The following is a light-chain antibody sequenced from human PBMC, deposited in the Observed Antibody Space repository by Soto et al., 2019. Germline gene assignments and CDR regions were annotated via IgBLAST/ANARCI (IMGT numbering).Light chain of an antibody. CDR2: WAS. J-gene: IGKJ2*01. CDR1: QKNNNY. Sequence: DIVMTQSPDSLAVSLGERATINCKSSQKNNNYLAWYQQKPGQPPKLLIYWASTRESGVPDRFSGSGSGTDFTLPISSLQAEDVAVYYCQQYYSPPFTFAQGTKLE. CDR3: QQYYSPPFT. V-gene: IGKV4-1*01.